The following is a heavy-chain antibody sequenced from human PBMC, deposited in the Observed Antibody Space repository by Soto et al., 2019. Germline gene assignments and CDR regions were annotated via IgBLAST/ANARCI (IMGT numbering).Heavy chain of an antibody. CDR2: IYYSGST. CDR3: ARQSTYYDYIWGSYRTQNAFAI. Sequence: SETLSLTCTVSGGSISSYYWSWIRQPPGKGLEWIGYIYYSGSTNYNPSLKSRVTISVDTSKNQFSLKLSSVTAADTAVYYCARQSTYYDYIWGSYRTQNAFAIWGQGTLVTVSS. CDR1: GGSISSYY. V-gene: IGHV4-59*08. D-gene: IGHD3-16*02. J-gene: IGHJ3*02.